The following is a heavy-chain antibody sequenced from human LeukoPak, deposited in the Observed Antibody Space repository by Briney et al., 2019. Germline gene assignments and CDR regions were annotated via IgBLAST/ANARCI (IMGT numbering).Heavy chain of an antibody. J-gene: IGHJ4*02. Sequence: SETLSLTCTVSGGSISSYYWSWVRQPPGKGLEWIGYIYYSGSTNYNPSLKSRVTISVDTSKNQFSLKLSSVTAADTAVYYCARGASGYSSDYWGQGTLVTVSS. V-gene: IGHV4-59*01. CDR2: IYYSGST. D-gene: IGHD1-26*01. CDR3: ARGASGYSSDY. CDR1: GGSISSYY.